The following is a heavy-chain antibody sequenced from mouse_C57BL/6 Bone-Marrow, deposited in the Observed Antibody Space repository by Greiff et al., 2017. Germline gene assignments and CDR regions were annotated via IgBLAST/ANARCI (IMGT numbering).Heavy chain of an antibody. J-gene: IGHJ1*03. CDR1: GYTFTDYY. CDR3: ARYGIYKDYDDYYYDV. D-gene: IGHD2-4*01. Sequence: VQLQQSGPELVKPGASVKISCKASGYTFTDYYINWVKQRPGQGLEWIGWIFPGSGSTYYNEKFKGKATLTVDKSSSTAYMLLSCLTSEDSAVYFCARYGIYKDYDDYYYDVWDTGQTVTVTS. V-gene: IGHV1-75*01. CDR2: IFPGSGST.